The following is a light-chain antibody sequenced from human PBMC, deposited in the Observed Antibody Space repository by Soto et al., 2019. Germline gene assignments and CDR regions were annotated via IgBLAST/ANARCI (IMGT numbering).Light chain of an antibody. CDR1: QSIGNW. CDR3: QQSYSTTIT. CDR2: AAS. V-gene: IGKV1-39*01. Sequence: DIRMSQSPSTLSASIGDRVTITCRASQSIGNWLAWYQQKAGKAPMLLVYAASSLQSGVPSRFSGSGSGTDFTLTISSLQPEDFATYYCQQSYSTTITFGQGTKVDIK. J-gene: IGKJ1*01.